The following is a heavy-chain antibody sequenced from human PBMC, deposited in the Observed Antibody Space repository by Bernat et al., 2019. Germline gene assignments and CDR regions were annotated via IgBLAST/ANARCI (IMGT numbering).Heavy chain of an antibody. Sequence: EVQLLESGGGLVQPGGSLRLSCAASGFTFSSYAMSWVRQAPGKGLEWVSAISGSGGSTYYADSVKGRFTISRDNAKNSLYLQMNSLRAEDTAVYYGARENVDGMGYYVSSDAFDIWGQGTMVTVSS. J-gene: IGHJ3*02. CDR2: ISGSGGST. CDR3: ARENVDGMGYYVSSDAFDI. V-gene: IGHV3-23*01. D-gene: IGHD3-22*01. CDR1: GFTFSSYA.